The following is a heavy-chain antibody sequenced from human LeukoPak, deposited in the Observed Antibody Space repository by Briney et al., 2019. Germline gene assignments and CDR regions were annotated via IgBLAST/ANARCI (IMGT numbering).Heavy chain of an antibody. CDR1: GFSSSGHA. CDR3: ARDASPLIAARRGFDY. J-gene: IGHJ4*02. V-gene: IGHV3-30-3*01. Sequence: GGSLRLSCAASGFSSSGHAMHWVRQAPGKGLEWVAVISYDGSNNYFADSVKGRFTVSRDNSKSTLYLQMNSLRTEDTAVYYCARDASPLIAARRGFDYWGQGTPVTVSS. CDR2: ISYDGSNN. D-gene: IGHD6-6*01.